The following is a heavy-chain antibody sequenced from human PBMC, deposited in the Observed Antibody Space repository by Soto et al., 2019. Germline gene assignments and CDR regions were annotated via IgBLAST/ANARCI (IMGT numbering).Heavy chain of an antibody. D-gene: IGHD2-2*01. J-gene: IGHJ6*02. CDR3: ARTSSVHYGMDV. Sequence: QVQLVESGGGAVQPGRSLRLSCAASGFTLSSHVMHWVRQAPGKGLEWVAVISYDGNNRYYVESVKGRFTISRDNSKNTLYLEMNSLRTEDTAVYYAARTSSVHYGMDVWGQGTTVTDSS. V-gene: IGHV3-30*03. CDR1: GFTLSSHV. CDR2: ISYDGNNR.